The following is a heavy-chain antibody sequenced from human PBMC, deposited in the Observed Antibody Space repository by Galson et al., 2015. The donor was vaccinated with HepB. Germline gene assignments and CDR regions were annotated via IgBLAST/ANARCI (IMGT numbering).Heavy chain of an antibody. Sequence: SLRLSCAASGFTFSSYWMSWVRQAPGKGLEWVANIKQDGSEKYYVDSVKGRFTISRDNAKNSLYLQMNSLRAEDTAVYYCARDRITIFGAVITPNWFDPWGQGTLVTVSS. V-gene: IGHV3-7*03. CDR3: ARDRITIFGAVITPNWFDP. CDR2: IKQDGSEK. D-gene: IGHD3-3*01. CDR1: GFTFSSYW. J-gene: IGHJ5*02.